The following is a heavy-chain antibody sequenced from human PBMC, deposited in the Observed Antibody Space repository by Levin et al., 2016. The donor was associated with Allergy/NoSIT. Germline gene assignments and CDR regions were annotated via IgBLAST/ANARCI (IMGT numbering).Heavy chain of an antibody. J-gene: IGHJ6*02. D-gene: IGHD3/OR15-3a*01. CDR2: ISGSGGST. CDR3: AKVLGLADYYFYYGMDV. V-gene: IGHV3-23*01. Sequence: ESLKISCAASGFTYSSYLMSWVRQAPGKGLEWVSVISGSGGSTYYADSVKGRFTISRDNSKSTLYLQMNSLRAEDTAVYYCAKVLGLADYYFYYGMDVWGQGTTVTVSS. CDR1: GFTYSSYL.